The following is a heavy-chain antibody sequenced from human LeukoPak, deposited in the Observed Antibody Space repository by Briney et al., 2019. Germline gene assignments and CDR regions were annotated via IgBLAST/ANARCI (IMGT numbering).Heavy chain of an antibody. CDR1: GGTFSSYA. Sequence: SVNDSRKASGGTFSSYAISWVRQAPGQGLEWMGGIIPIFGTANYAQKFQGRVTITADESTSTAYMELSSLRSEDTAVYYCARVRAYYYDSSGYYGNWGQGTLVTVSS. J-gene: IGHJ4*02. D-gene: IGHD3-22*01. V-gene: IGHV1-69*13. CDR3: ARVRAYYYDSSGYYGN. CDR2: IIPIFGTA.